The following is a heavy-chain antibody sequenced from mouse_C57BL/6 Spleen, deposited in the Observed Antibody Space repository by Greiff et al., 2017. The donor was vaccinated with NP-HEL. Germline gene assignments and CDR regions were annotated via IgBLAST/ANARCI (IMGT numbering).Heavy chain of an antibody. Sequence: QVQLQQSGAELVMPGASVKLSCKASGYTFTSYWMHWVKQRPGQGLEWIGEIDPSDSYTNYNQKFKGKSTLTVDKSSSTAYMQLSSLTSEDSAVYYCARKSFFTTVASYYAMDYWGQGTSVTVSS. J-gene: IGHJ4*01. CDR1: GYTFTSYW. CDR3: ARKSFFTTVASYYAMDY. V-gene: IGHV1-69*01. CDR2: IDPSDSYT. D-gene: IGHD1-1*01.